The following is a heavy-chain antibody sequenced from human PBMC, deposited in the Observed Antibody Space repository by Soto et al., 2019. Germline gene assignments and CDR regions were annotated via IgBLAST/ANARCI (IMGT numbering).Heavy chain of an antibody. Sequence: QLQLQESGPGLVKPSGTLSLTCAVSGGSVSSYNWWSWVRQPPGKGLQWIGEIYHSGSTNYNPSLNSGVTISVDKSKNQFSLKLSSVTAADTAVYYCARSLWFGESYSDYWGQGILVTVSS. CDR3: ARSLWFGESYSDY. D-gene: IGHD3-10*01. CDR2: IYHSGST. V-gene: IGHV4-4*02. CDR1: GGSVSSYNW. J-gene: IGHJ4*02.